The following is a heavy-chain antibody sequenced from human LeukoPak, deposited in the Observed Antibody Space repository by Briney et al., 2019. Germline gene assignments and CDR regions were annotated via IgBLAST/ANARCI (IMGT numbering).Heavy chain of an antibody. Sequence: ASVKVSFKASGYTFTSYGISWVRQAPGQGLEWMGWISAYNGNTNYAQKLQGRVTMTTDTSTSTAYMELRSLRSDDTAVYYCARGDYGDSIYGMDVWGQGTTVTVSS. CDR1: GYTFTSYG. J-gene: IGHJ6*02. V-gene: IGHV1-18*01. CDR2: ISAYNGNT. CDR3: ARGDYGDSIYGMDV. D-gene: IGHD4-17*01.